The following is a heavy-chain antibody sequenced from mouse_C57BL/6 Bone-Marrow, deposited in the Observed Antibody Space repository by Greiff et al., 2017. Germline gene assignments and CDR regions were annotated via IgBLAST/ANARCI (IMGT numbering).Heavy chain of an antibody. J-gene: IGHJ4*01. D-gene: IGHD2-3*01. CDR1: GFSLTSYG. CDR3: ARIHDGYHDYKAMDY. V-gene: IGHV2-2*01. CDR2: IWSGGST. Sequence: QVQLQQSGPGLVQPSQSLSITCTVSGFSLTSYGVHWVRQSPGKGLEWLGVIWSGGSTDYNAAFISRLSISKDNSKSQVFFKMNSLQADDTAIYYCARIHDGYHDYKAMDYWGQGTSVTVSS.